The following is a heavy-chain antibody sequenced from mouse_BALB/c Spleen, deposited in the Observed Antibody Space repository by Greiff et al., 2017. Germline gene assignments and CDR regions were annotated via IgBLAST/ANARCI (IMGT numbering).Heavy chain of an antibody. J-gene: IGHJ2*01. CDR2: INPNNGGT. Sequence: EVQLQQSGPELVKPGASVKIPCKASGYTFTDYNMDWVKQSHGKSLEWIGDINPNNGGTNYNQKFKGKATLTVDKSSSTAYMELRSLTSEDTAVYYCARSATTATFDYWGQGTTLTVSS. CDR1: GYTFTDYN. V-gene: IGHV1-18*01. D-gene: IGHD1-2*01. CDR3: ARSATTATFDY.